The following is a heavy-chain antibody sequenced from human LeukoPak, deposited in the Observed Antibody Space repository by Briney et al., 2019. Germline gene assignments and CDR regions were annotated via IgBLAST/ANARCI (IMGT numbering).Heavy chain of an antibody. D-gene: IGHD5-12*01. V-gene: IGHV4-61*01. CDR2: VYSTGST. J-gene: IGHJ6*03. Sequence: SETLSLTCTVSGYSISSGYYWSWIRQSPGKGLEWIGYVYSTGSTNYNPSLKSRVTMSIDTSKNQFSLKLSSVTAADTAVYFCARGYDPRSFYYYYMDVWGKGTTVTISS. CDR1: GYSISSGYY. CDR3: ARGYDPRSFYYYYMDV.